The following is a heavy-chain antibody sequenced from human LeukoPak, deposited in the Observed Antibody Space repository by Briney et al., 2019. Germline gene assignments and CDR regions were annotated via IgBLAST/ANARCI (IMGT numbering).Heavy chain of an antibody. CDR1: GGTFSSYA. J-gene: IGHJ4*02. D-gene: IGHD6-19*01. V-gene: IGHV1-69*04. CDR3: ARDPSSGWSEPDY. Sequence: SVKVSCKASGGTFSSYAISWVRQAPGQVLEWMGRIIPILGIANYAQKFQGRVTITADKSTSTAYMELSSLRSEDTAVYYCARDPSSGWSEPDYWGQGTLVTVSS. CDR2: IIPILGIA.